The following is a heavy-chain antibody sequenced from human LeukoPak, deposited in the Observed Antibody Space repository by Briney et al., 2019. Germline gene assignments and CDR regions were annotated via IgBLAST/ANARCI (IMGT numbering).Heavy chain of an antibody. CDR1: GASINSHY. CDR3: ARATRGWGLDYYYYYGMDV. CDR2: IHYSEST. Sequence: TSETLSLTCAVSGASINSHYWSWIRQPPGKGLEWIGYIHYSESTNYNPSLKSRVTISVDTSKNQFSLKLSSVTAADTAVYYCARATRGWGLDYYYYYGMDVWGQGTTVTVSS. J-gene: IGHJ6*02. D-gene: IGHD6-19*01. V-gene: IGHV4-59*11.